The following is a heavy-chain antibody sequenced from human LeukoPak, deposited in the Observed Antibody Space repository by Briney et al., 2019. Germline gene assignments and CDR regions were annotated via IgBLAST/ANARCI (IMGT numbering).Heavy chain of an antibody. CDR3: ARGGSSSWYLLFDP. CDR1: GFTFSDYY. D-gene: IGHD6-13*01. CDR2: ISSSGSTI. Sequence: GGSLRLSCAASGFTFSDYYMSWIRQAPGKGLEWVSYISSSGSTIYYADSVKGGFTISRDNAKNSLYLQMNSLRAEDTAVYYCARGGSSSWYLLFDPWGQGTLVTVSS. J-gene: IGHJ5*02. V-gene: IGHV3-11*04.